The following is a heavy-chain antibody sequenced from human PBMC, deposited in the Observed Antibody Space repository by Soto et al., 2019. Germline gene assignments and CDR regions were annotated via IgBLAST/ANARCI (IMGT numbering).Heavy chain of an antibody. CDR3: ARDFSGSGFFDY. J-gene: IGHJ4*02. D-gene: IGHD3-10*01. CDR1: GLTFSDYY. Sequence: GGSTRLSRAASGLTFSDYYMSWIRKAPGKGLEWVSYISSSSSYTNYADSVKGRFTISRDNAKNSLYLQMNSLRAEDTAVYYCARDFSGSGFFDYLGQGSPVTAPQ. V-gene: IGHV3-11*06. CDR2: ISSSSSYT.